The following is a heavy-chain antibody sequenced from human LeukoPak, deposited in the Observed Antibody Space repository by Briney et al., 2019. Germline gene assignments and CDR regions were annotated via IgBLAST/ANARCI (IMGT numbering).Heavy chain of an antibody. CDR1: GGSISSYY. Sequence: PSETLSLTCTVSGGSISSYYWSWIRQPPGKGLEWIGYIYYSGSTNYNPSLKSRVTISVDTSKNQFSLKLSSVTAADTAVYYCARDSIGENYYYGMDVWGQGTTVTVSS. V-gene: IGHV4-59*01. CDR2: IYYSGST. CDR3: ARDSIGENYYYGMDV. J-gene: IGHJ6*02. D-gene: IGHD3-16*01.